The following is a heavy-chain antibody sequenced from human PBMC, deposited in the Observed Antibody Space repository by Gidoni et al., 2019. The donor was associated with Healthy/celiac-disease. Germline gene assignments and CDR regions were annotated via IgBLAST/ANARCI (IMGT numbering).Heavy chain of an antibody. CDR2: IYHSGST. V-gene: IGHV4-30-2*01. J-gene: IGHJ4*02. Sequence: QLPLQESGSGLVKPSQTLSLTCAVSGGSIRSGGYSWSWIRQPPGKGLEWIGYIYHSGSTYYNPSLKSRVTISVDRSKNQFSLKLSSVTAADTAVYYCASYDSSGPLDYWGQGTLVTVSS. CDR3: ASYDSSGPLDY. CDR1: GGSIRSGGYS. D-gene: IGHD3-22*01.